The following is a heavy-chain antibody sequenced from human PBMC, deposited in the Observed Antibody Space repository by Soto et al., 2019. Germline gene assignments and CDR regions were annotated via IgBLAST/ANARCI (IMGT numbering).Heavy chain of an antibody. CDR1: GGSISSGGYS. J-gene: IGHJ4*02. CDR2: IDYSGST. Sequence: QVQLQESGPGLVKPSQTLSLTCTVSGGSISSGGYSCSWIRQHPGQGLEWIGYIDYSGSTYNNPSLKSRVTTSLDTSKNKSALKLTSVPAADTAVYYCARVPDSGGQGTLVTVSS. V-gene: IGHV4-31*03. CDR3: ARVPDS.